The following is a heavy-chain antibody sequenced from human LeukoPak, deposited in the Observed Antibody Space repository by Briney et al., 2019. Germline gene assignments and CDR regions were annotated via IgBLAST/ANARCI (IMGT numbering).Heavy chain of an antibody. Sequence: GGSLRLSCAASGFTVSSNYMSWVRQAPGKGLEWVSVIYSGGSTHYADSVKGRFTISRDNSKNTLYLQMNSLRAEDTAVYYCAREAKDSSGFDYWGQGTLVTVSS. CDR3: AREAKDSSGFDY. CDR1: GFTVSSNY. D-gene: IGHD6-19*01. CDR2: IYSGGST. V-gene: IGHV3-53*01. J-gene: IGHJ4*02.